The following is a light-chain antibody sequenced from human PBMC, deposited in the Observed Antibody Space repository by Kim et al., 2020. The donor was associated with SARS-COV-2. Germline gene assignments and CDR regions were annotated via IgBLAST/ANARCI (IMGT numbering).Light chain of an antibody. Sequence: DIVMTQSPDSLSVSLGERATINCKSSQSVLFSSNNKNYLTWYQQKPGQPPRLLIYWASTRESGVPDRFSGSGSGTDFTLTISSLQAEDVAVYYGQEYYNIPRTFGQGTKVDIK. CDR3: QEYYNIPRT. J-gene: IGKJ1*01. CDR2: WAS. V-gene: IGKV4-1*01. CDR1: QSVLFSSNNKNY.